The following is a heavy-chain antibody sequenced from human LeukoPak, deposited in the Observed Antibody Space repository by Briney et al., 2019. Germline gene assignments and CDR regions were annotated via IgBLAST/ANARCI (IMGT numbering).Heavy chain of an antibody. CDR3: ARTYSSGVSWFDP. J-gene: IGHJ5*02. D-gene: IGHD6-19*01. CDR2: IYSDTRT. CDR1: GFTVSSSY. V-gene: IGHV3-53*01. Sequence: PGGSLRLSCTASGFTVSSSYMGWVRQAPGKGLEWVSVIYSDTRTYYADSVKGRFTISSDNSKNTLYLLMNSLRAEDTAVYYCARTYSSGVSWFDPWGQGTLVTVSS.